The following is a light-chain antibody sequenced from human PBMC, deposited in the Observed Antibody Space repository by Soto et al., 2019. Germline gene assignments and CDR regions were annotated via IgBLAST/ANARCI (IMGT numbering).Light chain of an antibody. V-gene: IGLV2-11*01. CDR3: CSYAGRDTLYV. CDR1: STDVGGYNY. Sequence: QSALTQPRSVSGSPGQSVTISCTGTSTDVGGYNYVSWYQQHPGKVPKLMIYDVSKRPSGVPDRFSGSKSGNTASLTISGLKAEDEADYYRCSYAGRDTLYVFASGTKVTVL. J-gene: IGLJ1*01. CDR2: DVS.